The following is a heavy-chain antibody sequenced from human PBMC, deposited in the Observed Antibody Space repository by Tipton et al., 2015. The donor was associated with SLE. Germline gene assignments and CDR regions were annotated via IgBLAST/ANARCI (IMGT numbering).Heavy chain of an antibody. J-gene: IGHJ4*02. V-gene: IGHV1-18*01. D-gene: IGHD5-18*01. CDR3: ARVRVDTAMGVFDF. CDR1: GYTFTTYG. Sequence: QLVQSGAEVKKPGESLKVSCKASGYTFTTYGISWVRQAPGQGLEWMGWISTYNGNTNYAQKLQGRVTMTSDTSTSTAYMELRSLRSDGTAIYYCARVRVDTAMGVFDFWGQGTLVTVSS. CDR2: ISTYNGNT.